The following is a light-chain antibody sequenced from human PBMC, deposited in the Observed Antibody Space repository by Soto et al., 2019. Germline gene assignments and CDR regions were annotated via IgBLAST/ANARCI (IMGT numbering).Light chain of an antibody. CDR3: QQLNSYLIT. CDR1: QGISSY. J-gene: IGKJ5*01. Sequence: DIQLTHSPSFLSASVGDRVTITCRASQGISSYLAWYQQKPGKAPKLLIYAASTLQSGVPSRFSGSGSGTEFTLTNSSLQPEDFATYYCQQLNSYLITFGQGTRLEIK. V-gene: IGKV1-9*01. CDR2: AAS.